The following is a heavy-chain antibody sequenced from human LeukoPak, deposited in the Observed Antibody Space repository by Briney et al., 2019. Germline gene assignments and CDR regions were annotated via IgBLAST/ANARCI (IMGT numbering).Heavy chain of an antibody. J-gene: IGHJ4*02. CDR2: IKQDGSEK. V-gene: IGHV3-7*01. Sequence: GGSLRLSCAASGFTSSSYWMSWVRQAPGKGLEWVANIKQDGSEKYYVDSVKGRFTISRDNAKNSLYLQMNSLRAEDTAVYYCARDRGSGGWYEFDYWGQGTLVTVSS. CDR1: GFTSSSYW. D-gene: IGHD6-19*01. CDR3: ARDRGSGGWYEFDY.